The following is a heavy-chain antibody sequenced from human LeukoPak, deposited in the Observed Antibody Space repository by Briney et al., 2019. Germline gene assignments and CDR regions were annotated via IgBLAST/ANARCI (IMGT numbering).Heavy chain of an antibody. CDR3: AKIPYSSGWVQNWFDP. D-gene: IGHD6-19*01. Sequence: GGSLRLSCAASGFTFSSYAMSWVRQAPVKGLEWVSVISGGGGSTYYADSVKGRFTISRDNSKNTLYLQMNSLRAEDTAVYYCAKIPYSSGWVQNWFDPWGQGTLVTVSS. CDR1: GFTFSSYA. V-gene: IGHV3-23*01. J-gene: IGHJ5*02. CDR2: ISGGGGST.